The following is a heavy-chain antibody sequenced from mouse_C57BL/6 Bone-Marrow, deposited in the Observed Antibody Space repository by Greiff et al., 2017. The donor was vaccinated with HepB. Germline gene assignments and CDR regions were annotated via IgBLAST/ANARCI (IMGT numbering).Heavy chain of an antibody. D-gene: IGHD1-1*01. CDR2: IDPETGGT. V-gene: IGHV1-15*01. J-gene: IGHJ2*01. CDR3: TRDGSRDY. Sequence: LVESGAELVRPGASVTLSCKASGYTFTDYEMHWVKQTPVHGLEWIGAIDPETGGTAYNQKFKGKAILTADKSSSTAYMELRSLTSEDSAVYYCTRDGSRDYWGQGTTLTVSS. CDR1: GYTFTDYE.